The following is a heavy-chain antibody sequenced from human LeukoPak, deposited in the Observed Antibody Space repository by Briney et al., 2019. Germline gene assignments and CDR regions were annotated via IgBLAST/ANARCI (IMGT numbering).Heavy chain of an antibody. Sequence: PGGSLRLSCAASGFTFSSYGMHWVRQAPGKGLEWVAFIRYDGSNKYYADSVKGRFTISRDNSKNTLYLQMNSLRAEDTAAYYCARGGSYLSAFDIWGQGTMVTVSS. D-gene: IGHD1-26*01. CDR1: GFTFSSYG. V-gene: IGHV3-30*02. J-gene: IGHJ3*02. CDR2: IRYDGSNK. CDR3: ARGGSYLSAFDI.